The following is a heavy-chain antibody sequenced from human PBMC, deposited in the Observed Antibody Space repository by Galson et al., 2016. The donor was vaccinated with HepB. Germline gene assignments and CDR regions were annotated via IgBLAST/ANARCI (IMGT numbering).Heavy chain of an antibody. CDR2: IWYDGSKK. V-gene: IGHV3-33*01. CDR1: GFTFSNYG. J-gene: IGHJ4*02. Sequence: SLRLSCAASGFTFSNYGMHWVRQAPGKGLEWVAIIWYDGSKKYYADSVKGRFTISRDNYKNTLYLQMNSLRAEDTAVYYCARISNYGYWVPFYWGQGTLVTVSS. D-gene: IGHD5-18*01. CDR3: ARISNYGYWVPFY.